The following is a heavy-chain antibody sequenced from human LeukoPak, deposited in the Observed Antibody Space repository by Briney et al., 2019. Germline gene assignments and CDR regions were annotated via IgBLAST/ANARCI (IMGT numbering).Heavy chain of an antibody. V-gene: IGHV4-39*02. D-gene: IGHD5-18*01. CDR1: GGSISSSSYY. J-gene: IGHJ4*02. CDR2: IYYSGST. CDR3: ARDERTPRGYSYGYFDY. Sequence: ASETLSLTCTVSGGSISSSSYYWGWIRHPPGKGLEWTGSIYYSGSTYYNPSLKSRVTISVDTSKHQFSLKLSSVTAADTAVYYCARDERTPRGYSYGYFDYWGQGTLVTVSS.